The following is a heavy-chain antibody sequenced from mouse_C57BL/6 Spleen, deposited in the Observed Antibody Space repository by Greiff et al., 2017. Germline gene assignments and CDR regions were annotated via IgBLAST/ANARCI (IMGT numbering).Heavy chain of an antibody. CDR2: IYPRSGNT. D-gene: IGHD1-1*01. J-gene: IGHJ2*01. V-gene: IGHV1-81*01. CDR3: ARTFITTGVATKGFDD. CDR1: GYTFTSYG. Sequence: QVQLQQSGAELARPGASVKLSCKASGYTFTSYGISWVKQRTGQGLEWIGEIYPRSGNTYYNEKFKGKATLTADKSSSTAYMELRNLTSEDSAVYYCARTFITTGVATKGFDDWGQGTTLTVSS.